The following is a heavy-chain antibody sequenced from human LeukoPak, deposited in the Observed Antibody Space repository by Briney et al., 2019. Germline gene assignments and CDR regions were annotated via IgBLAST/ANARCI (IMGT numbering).Heavy chain of an antibody. CDR3: ARVAIQGYDYVWGSPAIDY. CDR1: GFTFSSYS. Sequence: PGGSLRLSCAASGFTFSSYSMNWVRQAPGKGLEWVSSISSSSSYIYYADSVKGRFTISRDNAKNSLYLQMNSLRAEDTAVYYCARVAIQGYDYVWGSPAIDYWGQGTLVTVPS. J-gene: IGHJ4*02. V-gene: IGHV3-21*01. CDR2: ISSSSSYI. D-gene: IGHD3-16*01.